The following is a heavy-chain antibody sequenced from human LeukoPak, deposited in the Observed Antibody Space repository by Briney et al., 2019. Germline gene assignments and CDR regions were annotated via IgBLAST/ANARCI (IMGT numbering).Heavy chain of an antibody. Sequence: SETLSLTCTVSGGSISSYYWSWIRQPPGKGLEWIGYIYYSGSTNYNPSLKSRVTISVDTSKNQFSLKLSSVTAADTAVYYCARDSGTGPDWYCDLWGRGTLVTVSS. J-gene: IGHJ2*01. D-gene: IGHD1-1*01. CDR1: GGSISSYY. CDR3: ARDSGTGPDWYCDL. CDR2: IYYSGST. V-gene: IGHV4-59*01.